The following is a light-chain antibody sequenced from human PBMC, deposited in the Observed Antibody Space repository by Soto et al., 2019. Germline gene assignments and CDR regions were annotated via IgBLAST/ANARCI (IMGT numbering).Light chain of an antibody. CDR1: SSDVGSYNL. J-gene: IGLJ3*02. Sequence: QSALTQPASVSGSPGQSITISCTGTSSDVGSYNLVSWYQQHPGKAPKLMIYEGSKRPSGVSNRFSGSKSGITASLTISGLQAEDEADYYCCSYAGSSTWVFGGGTKLTVV. CDR2: EGS. V-gene: IGLV2-23*01. CDR3: CSYAGSSTWV.